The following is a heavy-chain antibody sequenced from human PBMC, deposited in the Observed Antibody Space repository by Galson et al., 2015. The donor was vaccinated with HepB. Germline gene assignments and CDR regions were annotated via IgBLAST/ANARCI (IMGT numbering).Heavy chain of an antibody. J-gene: IGHJ6*02. CDR1: GYTFTSYY. CDR3: ARDQAVAARGAYYYYGMDV. V-gene: IGHV1-46*04. Sequence: SVKVSCKASGYTFTSYYMHWVRQAPGQGLEWMGIINPSGGSTSYAQKLQGRVTMTRDTSTSTVYMELSSLRSEDTAVYYCARDQAVAARGAYYYYGMDVWGQGTTVTVSS. CDR2: INPSGGST. D-gene: IGHD6-19*01.